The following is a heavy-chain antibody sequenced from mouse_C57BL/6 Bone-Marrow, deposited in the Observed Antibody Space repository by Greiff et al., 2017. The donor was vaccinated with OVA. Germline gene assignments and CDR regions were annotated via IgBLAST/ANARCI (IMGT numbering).Heavy chain of an antibody. CDR2: IWRGGST. CDR1: GFSLTSYG. CDR3: AKNLLWGDYYAMDY. D-gene: IGHD2-1*01. J-gene: IGHJ4*01. Sequence: QVQLKESGPGLVQPSQSLSITCTVSGFSLTSYGVHWVRQSPGKGLEWLGVIWRGGSTDYNAAFMSRLSITKDNSKSKVFFKMNSLQADDTAIYYCAKNLLWGDYYAMDYWGQGTSVTVSS. V-gene: IGHV2-5*01.